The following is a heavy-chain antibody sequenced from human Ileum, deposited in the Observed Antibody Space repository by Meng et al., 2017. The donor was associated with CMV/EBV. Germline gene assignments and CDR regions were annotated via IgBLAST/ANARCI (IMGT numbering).Heavy chain of an antibody. CDR2: IYWDDGK. J-gene: IGHJ5*01. CDR1: GFSLSTNGMG. CDR3: VRRRGGGSGWTWFDS. Sequence: FKDPCPTLGKPHQTATLTCSLSGFSLSTNGMGGGWIRPPPGQALEWLSLIYWDDGKTYRPSLKGRLATTTDSSKTHVVLIMTNRDPLDTATYFCVRRRGGGSGWTWFDSWGQGILVTVSS. V-gene: IGHV2-5*02. D-gene: IGHD6-19*01.